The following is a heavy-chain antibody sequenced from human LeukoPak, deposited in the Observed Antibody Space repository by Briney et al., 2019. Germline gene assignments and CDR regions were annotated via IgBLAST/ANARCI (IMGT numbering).Heavy chain of an antibody. CDR3: ARGWCSGGSCYDPSYYFDY. J-gene: IGHJ4*02. CDR1: GGSFSGYY. V-gene: IGHV4-34*01. D-gene: IGHD2-15*01. Sequence: SETLSLTCAVYGGSFSGYYWSWIRQPPGKGLEWIGEINHSGSTNYNPSLKNRVTISVDTSKNQFSLKLSSVTAADTAVYYCARGWCSGGSCYDPSYYFDYWGQGALVTVSS. CDR2: INHSGST.